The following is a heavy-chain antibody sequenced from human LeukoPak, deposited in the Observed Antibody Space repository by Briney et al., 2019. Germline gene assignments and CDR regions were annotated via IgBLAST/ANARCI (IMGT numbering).Heavy chain of an antibody. CDR2: ISAYNGNT. V-gene: IGHV1-18*01. J-gene: IGHJ6*02. D-gene: IGHD3-10*01. Sequence: ASVKVSCKASGYTFTSYGISWVRQAPGQGLEWMGWISAYNGNTNYAQKLQGRVTMTTDTSTSTAYMELRSLRSDDTAVYYCARAPYYYGSGSYYSHYYGMDVWGQGTTVTVSS. CDR1: GYTFTSYG. CDR3: ARAPYYYGSGSYYSHYYGMDV.